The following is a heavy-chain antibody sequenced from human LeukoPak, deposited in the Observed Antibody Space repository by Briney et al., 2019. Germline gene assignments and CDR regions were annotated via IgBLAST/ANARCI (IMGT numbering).Heavy chain of an antibody. J-gene: IGHJ5*02. CDR2: ISAYNGNT. CDR3: ARGSLGHWFDP. V-gene: IGHV1-18*01. Sequence: ASVKVSCKASGYTFTSYDISWVRQAPGQGLEWMGWISAYNGNTNYAQKLQGRVTMTTDKSTSTAYMELRSLKSDDTAVYYCARGSLGHWFDPWGQGTLVTVSS. CDR1: GYTFTSYD.